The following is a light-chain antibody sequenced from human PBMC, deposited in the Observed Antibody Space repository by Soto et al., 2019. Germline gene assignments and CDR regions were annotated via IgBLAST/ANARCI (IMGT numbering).Light chain of an antibody. V-gene: IGKV3-20*01. Sequence: EDVLTQSPGTLSLSPGERATLSCRATQSVASGYFAWYQQKPVQAPRLLIYGASTRATGIPDRFSGSGSGTDFTLTISRLEPEDSAVYFCQHYGTSRTFGQGTKVEIK. CDR3: QHYGTSRT. CDR1: QSVASGY. CDR2: GAS. J-gene: IGKJ1*01.